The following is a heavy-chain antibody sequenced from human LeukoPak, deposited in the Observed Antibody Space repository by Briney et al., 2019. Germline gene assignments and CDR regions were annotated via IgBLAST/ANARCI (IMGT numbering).Heavy chain of an antibody. V-gene: IGHV4-59*01. CDR2: IYYMGRT. CDR3: AREPDYYDSSGYWGGDAFDI. J-gene: IGHJ3*02. Sequence: SETLSLTCTVSVGSISGYYWSWVREPPGGRGGWVGYIYYMGRTNYNPSLKSRVTISVDTSKNQFSLKLSSVTAADTAVYYCAREPDYYDSSGYWGGDAFDIWGQGTMVTVSS. CDR1: VGSISGYY. D-gene: IGHD3-22*01.